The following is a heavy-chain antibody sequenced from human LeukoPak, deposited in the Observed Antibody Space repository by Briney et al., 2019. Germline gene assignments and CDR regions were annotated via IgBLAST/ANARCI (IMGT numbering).Heavy chain of an antibody. D-gene: IGHD5-24*01. CDR3: ARDRFLWLQTTYYYGMDV. V-gene: IGHV1-46*01. Sequence: ASVKVSCKASGYTFTSYYMHWVRQAPGQGLEWMGIINPSGGSTSYAQKFQGRVTMTRDTSTSTVYMELSSLRSEDTAVYYCARDRFLWLQTTYYYGMDVWGQGTTVTVSS. J-gene: IGHJ6*02. CDR1: GYTFTSYY. CDR2: INPSGGST.